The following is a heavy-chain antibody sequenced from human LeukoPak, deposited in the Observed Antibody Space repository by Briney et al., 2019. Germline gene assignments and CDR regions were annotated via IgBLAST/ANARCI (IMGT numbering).Heavy chain of an antibody. CDR3: ARDGYYGSGSYTLGYYGMDV. J-gene: IGHJ6*02. CDR1: GFTVSSNY. CDR2: IYSGGST. V-gene: IGHV3-53*04. D-gene: IGHD3-10*01. Sequence: GGSLRLSCAASGFTVSSNYMSWVRQAPGKGLEWVSVIYSGGSTYYADSVKGRFTISRHNSKNTLYLQMGSLRAEDMAVYYCARDGYYGSGSYTLGYYGMDVWGQGTTVTVSS.